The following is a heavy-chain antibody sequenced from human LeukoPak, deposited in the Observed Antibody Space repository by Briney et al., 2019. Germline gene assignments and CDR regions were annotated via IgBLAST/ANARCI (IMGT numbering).Heavy chain of an antibody. CDR3: ARVGEQQQAYFFDY. CDR2: IYTSGST. V-gene: IGHV4-61*02. D-gene: IGHD6-13*01. J-gene: IGHJ4*02. CDR1: VSIGSYSYY. Sequence: SETLSLTCSVSVSIGSYSYYWSWIRQPAGKGLEWIGRIYTSGSTNYNPSLKSRVTISVDTSKNQFSLKLSSVTAADTAVYYCARVGEQQQAYFFDYWGQGTLVTVSS.